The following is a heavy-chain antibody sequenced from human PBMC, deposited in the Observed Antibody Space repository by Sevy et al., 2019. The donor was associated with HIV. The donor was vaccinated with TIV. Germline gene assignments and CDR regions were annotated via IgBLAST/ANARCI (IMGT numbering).Heavy chain of an antibody. CDR2: ISGSGGST. CDR3: AKERVVADLSYGMDV. CDR1: GFTFSSYA. V-gene: IGHV3-23*01. J-gene: IGHJ6*02. D-gene: IGHD2-15*01. Sequence: GGSLSLSCAASGFTFSSYAMSWVRQAPGKGLEWVSAISGSGGSTYYADSVKGRFTISRDNSKNTLYLQMNSLRAEDTAVYYCAKERVVADLSYGMDVWGQGTTVTVSS.